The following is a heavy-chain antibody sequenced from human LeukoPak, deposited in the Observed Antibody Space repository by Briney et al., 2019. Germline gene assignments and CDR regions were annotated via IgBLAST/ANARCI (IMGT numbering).Heavy chain of an antibody. V-gene: IGHV4-59*01. CDR1: GGSISSYY. CDR2: IYYSGST. CDR3: ASSGSYGFDY. J-gene: IGHJ4*02. D-gene: IGHD5-18*01. Sequence: SETLSLTCTVSGGSISSYYWRWIRQPPGKGLEWIEYIYYSGSTNYNPSLKSRVTISVDTSKNQFSLKLSSVTAADTAVYYCASSGSYGFDYWGQGTLVTVSS.